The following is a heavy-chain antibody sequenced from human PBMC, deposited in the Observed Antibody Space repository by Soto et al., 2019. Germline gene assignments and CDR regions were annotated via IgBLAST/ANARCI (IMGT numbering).Heavy chain of an antibody. D-gene: IGHD6-25*01. V-gene: IGHV1-18*01. J-gene: IGHJ6*02. CDR3: ARFDAAYYYYYYGMDV. Sequence: ASVKVSCKASGYTFTSYGISWVRQAPRQGLEWMGWISAYNGNTNYAQKLQGRVTMTTDTSTSTAYMELRSLRSDDTAVYYCARFDAAYYYYYYGMDVWGQGTTVTVSS. CDR1: GYTFTSYG. CDR2: ISAYNGNT.